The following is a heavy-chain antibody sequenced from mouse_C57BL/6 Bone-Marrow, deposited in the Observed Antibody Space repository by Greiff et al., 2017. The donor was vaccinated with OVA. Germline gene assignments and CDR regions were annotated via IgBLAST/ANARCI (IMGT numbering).Heavy chain of an antibody. Sequence: VQLQQSGTVLARPGASVKMSCKTSGYTFTSYWMHWVKQRPGQGLEWIGAIYPGNSDTSYNQKFKGKAKLTAVTSASTAYMELSSLTNEDSAVYYCVYYDYDRAMDYWGQGTSVTVSS. D-gene: IGHD2-4*01. CDR1: GYTFTSYW. CDR2: IYPGNSDT. CDR3: VYYDYDRAMDY. V-gene: IGHV1-5*01. J-gene: IGHJ4*01.